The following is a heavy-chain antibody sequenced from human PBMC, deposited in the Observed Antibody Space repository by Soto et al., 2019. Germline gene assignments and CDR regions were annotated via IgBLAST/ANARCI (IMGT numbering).Heavy chain of an antibody. V-gene: IGHV4-59*01. J-gene: IGHJ4*02. D-gene: IGHD3-22*01. Sequence: SETLSLTCTVSGGSISSYYWSWIRQPPGKGLEWIGYVYYSGTTNYNPSLKGRVSISVDTSKNQFSLKLTSVTAADTAVYYCATYDSGGKFDFWGLGTLVTVSS. CDR1: GGSISSYY. CDR2: VYYSGTT. CDR3: ATYDSGGKFDF.